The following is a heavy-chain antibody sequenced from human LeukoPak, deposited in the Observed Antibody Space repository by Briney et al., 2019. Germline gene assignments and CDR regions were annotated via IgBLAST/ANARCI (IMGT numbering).Heavy chain of an antibody. J-gene: IGHJ4*02. CDR2: IKQDGSEK. CDR1: GFTFGSYW. D-gene: IGHD6-13*01. CDR3: ARDWHSSN. Sequence: GGSLRLSCAASGFTFGSYWMSWVRQDPGRGLEWVANIKQDGSEKYYVDSVKGRFTISRDNAKNSLYLQMNSLRAEDTAVYYCARDWHSSNWGQGTLVTVSS. V-gene: IGHV3-7*01.